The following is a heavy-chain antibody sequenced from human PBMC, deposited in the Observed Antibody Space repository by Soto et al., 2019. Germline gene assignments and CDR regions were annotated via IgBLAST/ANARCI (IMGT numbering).Heavy chain of an antibody. V-gene: IGHV3-23*01. CDR3: SKEGRGVS. CDR1: GFAFSSYA. D-gene: IGHD3-10*01. CDR2: ISGSGGTT. J-gene: IGHJ4*02. Sequence: EVQLLESGGGLVQPGGSLRLSCTASGFAFSSYAMSWVRQAPGKGLEWVSTISGSGGTTNYADSVKGRFTISRDNSKNTLYLKMNRLRAEDTAVYYFSKEGRGVSRGQGTPATVSS.